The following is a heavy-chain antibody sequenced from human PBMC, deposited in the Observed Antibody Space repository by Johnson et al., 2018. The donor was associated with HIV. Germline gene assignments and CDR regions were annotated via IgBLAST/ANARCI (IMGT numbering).Heavy chain of an antibody. CDR3: AKDIDELLWFIDAFDI. Sequence: VESGGGFVQPGRYLRLSCAASGFTFDDYAMPWVRQAPGKGLEWASGISWNSGSIGYADSVQGGFTISRDNAKNSLYLQMNSLRAEDPALYYCAKDIDELLWFIDAFDIWGQGTMVTVSS. J-gene: IGHJ3*02. V-gene: IGHV3-9*01. CDR2: ISWNSGSI. D-gene: IGHD3-10*01. CDR1: GFTFDDYA.